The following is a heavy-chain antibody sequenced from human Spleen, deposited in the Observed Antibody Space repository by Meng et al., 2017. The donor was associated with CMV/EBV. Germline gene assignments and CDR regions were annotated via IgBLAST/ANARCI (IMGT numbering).Heavy chain of an antibody. Sequence: SYARSWVRQAPGKGLGWVSAISGSGGSTYYADSVKGRFTISRDNSKNTLYLQMNSLRAEDTAVYCCAKKGNEGAYSSSWSPLYYFDYWGQGTLVTVSS. CDR3: AKKGNEGAYSSSWSPLYYFDY. V-gene: IGHV3-23*01. CDR2: ISGSGGST. D-gene: IGHD6-13*01. CDR1: SYA. J-gene: IGHJ4*02.